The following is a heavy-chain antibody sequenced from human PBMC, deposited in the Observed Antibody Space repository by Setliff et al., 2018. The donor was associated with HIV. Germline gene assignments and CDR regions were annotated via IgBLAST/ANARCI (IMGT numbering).Heavy chain of an antibody. CDR2: ITVGRATYM. CDR1: GFNFSIYS. J-gene: IGHJ6*03. V-gene: IGHV3-21*01. Sequence: GGSLRLSCTASGFNFSIYSMNWVRQAPGKGLEWVSSITVGRATYMYYADSLKGRFTISRDNAKNSLYLQLNSLRAEDTAVYYCARTPIAAAANYYYYYMDVWGKGTTVTVSS. CDR3: ARTPIAAAANYYYYYMDV. D-gene: IGHD6-13*01.